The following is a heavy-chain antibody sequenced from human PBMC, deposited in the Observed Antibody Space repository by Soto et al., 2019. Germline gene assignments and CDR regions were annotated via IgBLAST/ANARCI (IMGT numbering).Heavy chain of an antibody. CDR2: IDPSDPYI. J-gene: IGHJ4*02. V-gene: IGHV5-10-1*01. CDR3: ARHGAAIWLGY. Sequence: PGEPLKNSCKTSGDTFSGHGISWVRQVPGKGLQWMGNIDPSDPYINYNPAFRGHVTFSVDKSSSTAYLHWRSLGPSDTAIYYCARHGAAIWLGYWGQGTLVTVSS. D-gene: IGHD6-19*01. CDR1: GDTFSGHG.